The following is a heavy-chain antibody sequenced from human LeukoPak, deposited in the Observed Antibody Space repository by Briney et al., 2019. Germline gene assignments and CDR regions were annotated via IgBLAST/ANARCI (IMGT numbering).Heavy chain of an antibody. Sequence: ASVKVSCKTSGGTFSTNAISWERQAPGQGLVWMGGIIPIFVAANYAQRFQGRVTITADESTRTVYMEVSSLTYEDTAVYYCARGRYCSSPSCIFTFDYWGQGTLVTVSS. CDR3: ARGRYCSSPSCIFTFDY. J-gene: IGHJ4*02. CDR2: IIPIFVAA. D-gene: IGHD2-2*01. V-gene: IGHV1-69*13. CDR1: GGTFSTNA.